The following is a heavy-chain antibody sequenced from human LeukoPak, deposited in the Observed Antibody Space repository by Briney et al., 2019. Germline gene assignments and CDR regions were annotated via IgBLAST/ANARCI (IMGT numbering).Heavy chain of an antibody. D-gene: IGHD6-19*01. CDR3: AVISTGWYTLDY. Sequence: SETLSLTCTVSGGSITNYFWSWIRQPPGMGLEWIGFIYYDGSTNYNPSLKSRVTISVDTSKNQFSLKLNSVTAADTAMYYCAVISTGWYTLDYWGQGTLVTVSS. J-gene: IGHJ4*02. V-gene: IGHV4-59*08. CDR1: GGSITNYF. CDR2: IYYDGST.